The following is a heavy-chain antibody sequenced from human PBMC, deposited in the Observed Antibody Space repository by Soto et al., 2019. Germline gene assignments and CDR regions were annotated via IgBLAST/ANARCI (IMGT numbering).Heavy chain of an antibody. V-gene: IGHV5-51*01. CDR3: ARRRAWNDAFDF. D-gene: IGHD1-1*01. Sequence: PGESLKISCKGSGYDFTSYWIGWVRQMPGKGLEWMGVIYPADSDTRYRPSFEGQVTFSVDKSLSTAYLQWNSLKASDTARYYCARRRAWNDAFDFWGQGSLVTVSS. J-gene: IGHJ4*02. CDR1: GYDFTSYW. CDR2: IYPADSDT.